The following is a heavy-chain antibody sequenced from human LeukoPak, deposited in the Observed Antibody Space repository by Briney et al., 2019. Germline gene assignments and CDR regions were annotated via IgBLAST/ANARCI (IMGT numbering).Heavy chain of an antibody. J-gene: IGHJ4*02. CDR3: ARYCSGGSCYGGGFD. D-gene: IGHD2-15*01. V-gene: IGHV4-34*01. CDR1: GGSFSGYY. CDR2: INHSGSI. Sequence: PSETLSLTCAVYGGSFSGYYWSWIRQPPGKGLEWIGEINHSGSINYNPSLKSRVTISVDTSKNQFSLKLSSVTAADTAVYYCARYCSGGSCYGGGFDWGQGTLVTVSS.